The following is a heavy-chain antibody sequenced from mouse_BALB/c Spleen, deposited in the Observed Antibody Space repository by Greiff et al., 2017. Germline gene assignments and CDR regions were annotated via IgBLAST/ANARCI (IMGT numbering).Heavy chain of an antibody. CDR1: GYTFTSYT. V-gene: IGHV1-4*01. D-gene: IGHD2-4*01. J-gene: IGHJ3*01. Sequence: VQLQQSGAELARPGASVKMSCKASGYTFTSYTMHWVKQRPGQGLEWIGYINPSSGYTNYNQKFKDKATLTADKSSSTAYMQLSSLTSEDSAVYYCAVYYDYVAWFAYWGQGTLVTVSA. CDR2: INPSSGYT. CDR3: AVYYDYVAWFAY.